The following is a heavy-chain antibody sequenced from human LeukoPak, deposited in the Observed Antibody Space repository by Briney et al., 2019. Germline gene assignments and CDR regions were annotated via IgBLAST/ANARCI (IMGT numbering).Heavy chain of an antibody. J-gene: IGHJ6*02. V-gene: IGHV4-61*02. Sequence: PSETLSLTCTVSGDSITSDNYYWIWIRQPAGKGLEWIGRISTSGTINYNPSLRSRVTMSVDTSKNQFPLKLSSVTAADTAVYYCARIIRDYGMDVWGQGTTATVFS. CDR1: GDSITSDNYY. CDR3: ARIIRDYGMDV. CDR2: ISTSGTI. D-gene: IGHD3-3*02.